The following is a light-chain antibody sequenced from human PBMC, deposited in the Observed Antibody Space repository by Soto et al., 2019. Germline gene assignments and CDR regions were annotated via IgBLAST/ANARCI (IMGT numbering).Light chain of an antibody. CDR1: QSISSW. V-gene: IGKV1-5*01. Sequence: DIQMTQSPSTLSTSVGDRVTITCRASQSISSWLAWYQQKLGRAPRLLIYDASSLESGVPSRFSGSGYGTEFTLTIRSLQPDDFATYYCQQYNTYSSLNCGGGNKGDIK. CDR3: QQYNTYSSLN. CDR2: DAS. J-gene: IGKJ4*01.